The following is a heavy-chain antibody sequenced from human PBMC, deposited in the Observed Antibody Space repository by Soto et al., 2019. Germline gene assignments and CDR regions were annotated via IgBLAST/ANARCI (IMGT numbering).Heavy chain of an antibody. J-gene: IGHJ4*02. D-gene: IGHD3-22*01. CDR1: GGTFSSYA. Sequence: SVKVSCKASGGTFSSYAISWVRQAPGQGLEWMGGIIPIFGTANYAQKFQGRVTITADESTSTAYMELSSLRSEDTAVYYCARTGSSGYYYETFDYWGQGTLVTVSS. V-gene: IGHV1-69*13. CDR2: IIPIFGTA. CDR3: ARTGSSGYYYETFDY.